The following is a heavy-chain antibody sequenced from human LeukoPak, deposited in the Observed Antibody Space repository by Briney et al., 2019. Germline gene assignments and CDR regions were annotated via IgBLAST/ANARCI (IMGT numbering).Heavy chain of an antibody. CDR1: GCSFTSYW. CDR3: ARRRNYGGRPFDY. CDR2: IYPGDSDT. D-gene: IGHD1-7*01. Sequence: GESLKISCKGSGCSFTSYWLGWVRQMPGKGLEWMGIIYPGDSDTRYSPSFQGQVTISADKSITTAYLQWSSLKASDTAIYYCARRRNYGGRPFDYWGQGTLATVSS. J-gene: IGHJ4*02. V-gene: IGHV5-51*01.